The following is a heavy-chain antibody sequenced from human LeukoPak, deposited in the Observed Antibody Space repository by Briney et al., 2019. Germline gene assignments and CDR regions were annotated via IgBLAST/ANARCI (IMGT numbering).Heavy chain of an antibody. V-gene: IGHV3-21*01. D-gene: IGHD1-26*01. Sequence: GGSLRLSCAASGFTFSSYSMNWVRQAPGKGLEWVSSISSSSSYIYYADSVKGRFTISRDNAKNSLYLQMNSLRAEDTAVYYCARSGSYSQPIDYWGRGTLVTVSS. CDR3: ARSGSYSQPIDY. CDR2: ISSSSSYI. J-gene: IGHJ4*02. CDR1: GFTFSSYS.